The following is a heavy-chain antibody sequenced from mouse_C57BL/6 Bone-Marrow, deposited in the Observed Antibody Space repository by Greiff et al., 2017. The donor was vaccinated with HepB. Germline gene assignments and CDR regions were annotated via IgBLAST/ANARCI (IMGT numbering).Heavy chain of an antibody. V-gene: IGHV1-26*01. CDR1: GYTFTDYY. J-gene: IGHJ2*01. Sequence: EVQLQQSGPELVKPGASVKISCKASGYTFTDYYMNWVKQSHGKSLEWIGDINPNNGGTSYNQKFKGKATLTVDKSSSTAYMELRSLTSEDSAVYYRARTLGFFDYWGQGTTLTVSS. D-gene: IGHD3-1*01. CDR2: INPNNGGT. CDR3: ARTLGFFDY.